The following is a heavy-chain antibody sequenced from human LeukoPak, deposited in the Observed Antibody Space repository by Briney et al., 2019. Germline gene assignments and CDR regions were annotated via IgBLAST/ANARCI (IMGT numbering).Heavy chain of an antibody. Sequence: SETLSLTCAVYGGSFSGYYWSWIRQSPEKGLEWIGEINHTGTTNYNPSLKSRVTVSVDTSKNQLSLRLSSMTAADTAVYYCARHSQAIWYFDVWGRGTLVTVSS. D-gene: IGHD2-2*01. CDR2: INHTGTT. CDR1: GGSFSGYY. J-gene: IGHJ2*01. CDR3: ARHSQAIWYFDV. V-gene: IGHV4-34*01.